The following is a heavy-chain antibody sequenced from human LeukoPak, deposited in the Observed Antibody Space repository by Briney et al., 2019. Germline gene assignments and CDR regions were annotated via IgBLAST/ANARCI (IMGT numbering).Heavy chain of an antibody. Sequence: GGSLRLSCAASGFTFSSYGMHWVRQAPGKGLEWVTFIRYDGSNKYYADSVKGRFTISRDNSKNTLYLQMNSLRAEDTAVYYCARESESYDSSGSTFHYWGQGTLVTVSS. CDR2: IRYDGSNK. J-gene: IGHJ4*02. D-gene: IGHD3-22*01. CDR3: ARESESYDSSGSTFHY. V-gene: IGHV3-30*02. CDR1: GFTFSSYG.